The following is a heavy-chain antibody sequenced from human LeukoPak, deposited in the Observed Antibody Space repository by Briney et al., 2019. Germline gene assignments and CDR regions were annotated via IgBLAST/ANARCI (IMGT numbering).Heavy chain of an antibody. CDR3: ARPGYCSSTSCIEYFQH. V-gene: IGHV4-38-2*01. D-gene: IGHD2-2*01. Sequence: SETLSLTCAVSGYSISSGYYWGWIRQSPGKGLEWIGSIYHSGSTYYNPSLKSRVTISVDTSKNQFSLKLSSVTAADTAVYYCARPGYCSSTSCIEYFQHWGQGTLVTVSS. CDR2: IYHSGST. J-gene: IGHJ1*01. CDR1: GYSISSGYY.